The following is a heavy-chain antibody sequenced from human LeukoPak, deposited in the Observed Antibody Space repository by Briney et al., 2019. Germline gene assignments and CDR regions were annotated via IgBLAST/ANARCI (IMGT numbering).Heavy chain of an antibody. V-gene: IGHV6-1*01. CDR2: TYYRSKWFN. D-gene: IGHD2-21*02. Sequence: SQTLSLTCAISGDSVSINSAAWNWIRQSPSRGLEWLGRTYYRSKWFNDYEVSVKSRISINPDTSKNQFSLQLNSVTPEDTAVYYCARAMTASGSFHYWGQGTLVIVSS. CDR3: ARAMTASGSFHY. CDR1: GDSVSINSAA. J-gene: IGHJ4*02.